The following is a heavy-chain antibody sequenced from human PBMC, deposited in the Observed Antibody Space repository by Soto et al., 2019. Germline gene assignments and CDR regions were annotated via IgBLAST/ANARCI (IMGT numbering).Heavy chain of an antibody. CDR1: GGTFSSYA. Sequence: QVQLVQSGAEVKKPGSSVKVSCKASGGTFSSYAINWVRQAPGQGLEWMGGIIPIFGTADYAQKFQGRVTNTADQSTSTAYMELSSLRSEDTAVYYCAQCLLGVNYYYGMDVWGQGTTVTVSS. CDR3: AQCLLGVNYYYGMDV. D-gene: IGHD3-16*01. J-gene: IGHJ6*02. CDR2: IIPIFGTA. V-gene: IGHV1-69*12.